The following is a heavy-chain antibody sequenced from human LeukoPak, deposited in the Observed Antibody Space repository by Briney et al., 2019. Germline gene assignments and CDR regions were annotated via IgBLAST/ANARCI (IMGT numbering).Heavy chain of an antibody. D-gene: IGHD1-1*01. Sequence: KSGGSLRLSCAASGFTFSDYTMSWVRQAPGKGLEWVSSITPRGDYIYYADSLKGRFTISRDNAKNSLYLQMSSLRAEDTAVYYCVRHRTASDYWGQGALDTVSS. CDR2: ITPRGDYI. V-gene: IGHV3-21*01. CDR1: GFTFSDYT. J-gene: IGHJ4*02. CDR3: VRHRTASDY.